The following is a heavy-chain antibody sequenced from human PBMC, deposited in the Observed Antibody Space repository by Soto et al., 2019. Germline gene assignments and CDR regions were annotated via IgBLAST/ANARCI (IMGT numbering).Heavy chain of an antibody. CDR2: INHSGST. CDR3: ARESTRVRGVLNDLDY. J-gene: IGHJ4*02. D-gene: IGHD3-10*01. CDR1: GGSFSGYY. Sequence: PSETLSLTCAVFGGSFSGYYWSWIRQPPGKGLEWIGEINHSGSTNYNPSLKSRVTISVDTSKNQFSLKLSSVTAADTAVYYCARESTRVRGVLNDLDYWGQGTLVTVSS. V-gene: IGHV4-34*01.